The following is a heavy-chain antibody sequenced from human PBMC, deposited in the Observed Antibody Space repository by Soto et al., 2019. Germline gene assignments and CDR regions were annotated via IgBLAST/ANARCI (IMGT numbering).Heavy chain of an antibody. J-gene: IGHJ4*02. D-gene: IGHD2-2*01. CDR2: IIPIFGTA. CDR3: ARDPCISTTCYHDY. V-gene: IGHV1-69*12. Sequence: QVQLVQSGAEVKKPGSSVKVSCKASGDTFNTYSISWVRQAPGHGLEWMGGIIPIFGTANYAQNFQGRVTITADGSTNTAYMDLSGLRAEDTAVYYCARDPCISTTCYHDYWGQGTLVTVSS. CDR1: GDTFNTYS.